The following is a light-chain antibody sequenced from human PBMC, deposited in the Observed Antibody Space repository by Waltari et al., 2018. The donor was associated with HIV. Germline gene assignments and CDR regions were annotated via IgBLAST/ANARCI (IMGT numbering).Light chain of an antibody. CDR1: SGSVSTSYY. CDR2: STN. Sequence: QTVVTQEPSFSVSPGGTVTLTCGLSSGSVSTSYYPSWYQQTPGQAPRTLISSTNTRSSGVPDRFSCSILGNKAALTITGAQADDESDYYCVLYMGSGIWVFGGGTKLTVL. J-gene: IGLJ3*02. V-gene: IGLV8-61*01. CDR3: VLYMGSGIWV.